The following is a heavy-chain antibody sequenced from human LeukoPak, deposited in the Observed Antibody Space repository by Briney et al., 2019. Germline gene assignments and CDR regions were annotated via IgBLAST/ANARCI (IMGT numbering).Heavy chain of an antibody. J-gene: IGHJ4*02. CDR2: ISGSSRHK. CDR1: GFTFSSYT. CDR3: ARTADFAAGYYIDY. V-gene: IGHV3-21*01. D-gene: IGHD6-13*01. Sequence: GGSLRLSCAASGFTFSSYTMTWVRQAPGKGLEWVSSISGSSRHKYYADSVKGRFTISRDNAKNSLYLQMNSLRAEDTAVYYCARTADFAAGYYIDYWGQGTLVTVSS.